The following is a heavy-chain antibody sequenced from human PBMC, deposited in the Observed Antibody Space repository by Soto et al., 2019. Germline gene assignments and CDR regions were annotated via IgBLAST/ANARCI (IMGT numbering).Heavy chain of an antibody. CDR1: GFTFSSYA. D-gene: IGHD4-17*01. CDR3: AIDLATLQNTGFAY. V-gene: IGHV3-23*01. CDR2: ISGSGGST. Sequence: GWSLRVSCAASGFTFSSYAMSWVRQAPGKGLEWVSAISGSGGSTYYADSVKGRFTISRDNSKNTLYLQMNSLRAEDTAVYYCAIDLATLQNTGFAYCGQGTLVTVSS. J-gene: IGHJ4*02.